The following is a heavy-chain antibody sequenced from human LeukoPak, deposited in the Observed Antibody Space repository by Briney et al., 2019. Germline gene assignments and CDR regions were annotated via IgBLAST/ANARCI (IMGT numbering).Heavy chain of an antibody. CDR1: GGSISSSGYY. CDR2: VYYTGST. J-gene: IGHJ4*02. V-gene: IGHV4-39*02. D-gene: IGHD5-24*01. Sequence: SETLSLTCTVSGGSISSSGYYWGWIRQPPGKGLEWVGSVYYTGSTFYNPSLKSRVTTSVDTSKNHFSLNLSSVTAADTAVYYCARDPGRWQQLGYFDYWGQGTLVTVSS. CDR3: ARDPGRWQQLGYFDY.